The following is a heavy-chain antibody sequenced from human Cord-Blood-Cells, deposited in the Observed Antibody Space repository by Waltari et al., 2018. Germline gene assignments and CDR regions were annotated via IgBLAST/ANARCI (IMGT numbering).Heavy chain of an antibody. D-gene: IGHD1-20*01. Sequence: EVQLVVSGGGWVKLGGYVSLVLEAEGFTFSSYGMSWVRQAPGKGLEWVANIKQDGSEKYYVDSVKGRFTISRDNAKNSLYLQMNSLSAEDTAVYYCARDVNWNYDYWGQGTLVTVSS. CDR3: ARDVNWNYDY. J-gene: IGHJ4*02. CDR2: IKQDGSEK. V-gene: IGHV3-7*01. CDR1: GFTFSSYG.